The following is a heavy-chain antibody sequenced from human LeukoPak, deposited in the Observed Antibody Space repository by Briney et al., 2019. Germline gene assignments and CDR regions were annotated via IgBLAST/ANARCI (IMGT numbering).Heavy chain of an antibody. CDR1: GYTFTSYG. CDR2: INPNSGGT. Sequence: ASVKVSCKASGYTFTSYGISWVRQAPGQGLEWMGWINPNSGGTNYAQKFQGRVTMTRDTSISTAYMELSRLRSDDTAVYYCASHRGYSSGSAFDIWGQGTMVTVSS. V-gene: IGHV1-2*02. CDR3: ASHRGYSSGSAFDI. J-gene: IGHJ3*02. D-gene: IGHD6-19*01.